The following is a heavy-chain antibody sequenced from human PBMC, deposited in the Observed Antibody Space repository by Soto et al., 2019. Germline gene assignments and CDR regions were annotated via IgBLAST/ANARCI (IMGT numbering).Heavy chain of an antibody. J-gene: IGHJ6*02. V-gene: IGHV2-5*02. CDR3: VQSRCGGDCLQSYSSHSYYGLDV. Sequence: VSGPTLVNPTQTLTLTCSFSGFSLSTTGVGVGWIRQPPGKALEWLALIYWDDDKRYNPSLNSRLTITKDTSKNQVVLAMTNMDPVDTATYYCVQSRCGGDCLQSYSSHSYYGLDVWGQGTTVTVS. CDR1: GFSLSTTGVG. D-gene: IGHD2-21*02. CDR2: IYWDDDK.